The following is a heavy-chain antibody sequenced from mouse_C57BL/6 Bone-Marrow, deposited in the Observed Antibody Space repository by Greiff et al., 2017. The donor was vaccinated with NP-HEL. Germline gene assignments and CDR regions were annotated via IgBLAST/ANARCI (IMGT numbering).Heavy chain of an antibody. CDR1: GYTFTSYG. CDR3: ATSTMITPYYFDY. Sequence: QVQLQQSGAELARPGASVKLSCKASGYTFTSYGIRWVKQRTGQGLEWIGDIYPRSGNTYYNEKFKGKATLTADKSSSTAYMELRSLTSEDSAVYFCATSTMITPYYFDYWGQGTTLTVSS. J-gene: IGHJ2*01. D-gene: IGHD2-4*01. V-gene: IGHV1-81*01. CDR2: IYPRSGNT.